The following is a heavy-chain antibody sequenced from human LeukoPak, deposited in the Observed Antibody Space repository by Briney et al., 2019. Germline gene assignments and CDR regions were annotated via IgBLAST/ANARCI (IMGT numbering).Heavy chain of an antibody. J-gene: IGHJ4*02. V-gene: IGHV4-31*03. CDR3: ARAEMVTSPFDY. Sequence: SETLSLTCTVSGGSISSGGYYWSWIRQHPGKGLEWIGYIYYSGSTYYNPSLKSRVTISVDTSKNQFSLKLSSVTAADTAVYYCARAEMVTSPFDYWGQGTLVTVSS. CDR1: GGSISSGGYY. D-gene: IGHD5-24*01. CDR2: IYYSGST.